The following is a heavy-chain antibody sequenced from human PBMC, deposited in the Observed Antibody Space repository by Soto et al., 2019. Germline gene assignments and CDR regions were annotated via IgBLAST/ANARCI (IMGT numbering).Heavy chain of an antibody. J-gene: IGHJ6*02. Sequence: GESLKISCKGSGYTFTDYWIGWVRQLPGKGLEWMGIIYPGDSDTRYSPSFQGHVTITVDKSTGTAYLQWNTLKASDTAMYYCAIYISNFRYYHYSIDVWGQGTTVTVSS. V-gene: IGHV5-51*01. CDR2: IYPGDSDT. D-gene: IGHD4-4*01. CDR3: AIYISNFRYYHYSIDV. CDR1: GYTFTDYW.